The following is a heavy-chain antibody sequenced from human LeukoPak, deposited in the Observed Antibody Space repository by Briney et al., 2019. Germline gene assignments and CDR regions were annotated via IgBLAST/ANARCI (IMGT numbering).Heavy chain of an antibody. Sequence: PGGSLRLSCTVSGFTVSSNSMSWVRQAPGKGLERVSFIYSGTIHYSDSVKGRFTISRDNSKNTLYLQMNSLRAEDTAVYYCARHKYFSDSSGPLDYWGQGTLVTVSS. V-gene: IGHV3-53*01. CDR3: ARHKYFSDSSGPLDY. CDR2: IYSGTI. D-gene: IGHD3-22*01. CDR1: GFTVSSNS. J-gene: IGHJ4*02.